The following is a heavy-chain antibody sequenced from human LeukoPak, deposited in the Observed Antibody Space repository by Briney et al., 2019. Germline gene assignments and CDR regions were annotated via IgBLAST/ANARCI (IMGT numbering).Heavy chain of an antibody. CDR2: IYPGDSDT. J-gene: IGHJ6*02. D-gene: IGHD4-11*01. CDR3: ARLTTVNDYYYYGMDV. CDR1: GYSFTSYW. V-gene: IGHV5-51*01. Sequence: GESLKISCKGSGYSFTSYWIGWVRQMPGKGLEWMGIIYPGDSDTRYSPSFQGQVTISADKSISTAYLQWSSLKASDTAVYYCARLTTVNDYYYYGMDVWGQGTTVTVSS.